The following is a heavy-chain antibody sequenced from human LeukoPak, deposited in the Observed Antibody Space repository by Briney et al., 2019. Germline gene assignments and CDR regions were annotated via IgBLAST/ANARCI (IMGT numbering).Heavy chain of an antibody. J-gene: IGHJ5*02. D-gene: IGHD1-26*01. CDR3: ARDGEWELQDWFDP. Sequence: GASVKVSCKASGYTFTGYYMHWVRQAPGQGLEWMGWINPNSGGTNYAQKFQGRVTMTRDTSIGTAYMELSRLRSDDTAVYYCARDGEWELQDWFDPWGQGTLVTVSS. CDR1: GYTFTGYY. V-gene: IGHV1-2*02. CDR2: INPNSGGT.